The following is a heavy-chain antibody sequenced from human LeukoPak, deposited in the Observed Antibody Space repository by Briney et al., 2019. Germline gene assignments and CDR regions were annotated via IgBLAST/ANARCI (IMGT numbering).Heavy chain of an antibody. D-gene: IGHD2-2*01. CDR3: ARSGDCGSSTSCYAFDI. CDR2: IYYSGST. J-gene: IGHJ3*02. V-gene: IGHV4-31*03. CDR1: GGSISSGGYY. Sequence: SETLSLTCTVSGGSISSGGYYWSWICQHPGKGLEWIGYIYYSGSTYYNPSLKSRVTISVDTSKNQFSLKLSSVTAADTAVYYCARSGDCGSSTSCYAFDIWGQGTMVTVSS.